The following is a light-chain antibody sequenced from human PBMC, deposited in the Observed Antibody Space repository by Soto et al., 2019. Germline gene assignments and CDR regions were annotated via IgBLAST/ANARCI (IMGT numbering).Light chain of an antibody. J-gene: IGLJ1*01. CDR2: AVN. V-gene: IGLV2-8*01. CDR1: SSDVGGYQY. CDR3: SSYAGSNNYI. Sequence: QSVLTQPPSASGSPGQSGTISCTGTSSDVGGYQYVSWYQQYPGKAPKLMIYAVNQRPSGVPDRFSGSRSGNTASLTVSGLQAEDEADYYCSSYAGSNNYIFGTGTKVTVL.